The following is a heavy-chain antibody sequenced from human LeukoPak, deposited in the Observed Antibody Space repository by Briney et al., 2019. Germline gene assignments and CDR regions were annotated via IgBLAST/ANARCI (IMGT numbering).Heavy chain of an antibody. D-gene: IGHD6-13*01. J-gene: IGHJ4*02. Sequence: ASVKVSCKVSGYTLTELSMHWVRQAPGKGLEWMGGFDPEDGETIYAQKFQGRVTMTEDTSTDTAYMELSSLRSEDTAVYYCATNLLYSSSWQLFDYWGQGTLVTVSS. CDR1: GYTLTELS. CDR3: ATNLLYSSSWQLFDY. CDR2: FDPEDGET. V-gene: IGHV1-24*01.